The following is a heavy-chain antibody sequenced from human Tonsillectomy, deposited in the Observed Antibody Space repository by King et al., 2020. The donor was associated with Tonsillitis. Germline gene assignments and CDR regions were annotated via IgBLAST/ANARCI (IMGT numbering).Heavy chain of an antibody. CDR1: GFTFSSYG. J-gene: IGHJ4*02. V-gene: IGHV3-30*18. Sequence: VQLVESGGGVVQPGRSLRLSCAASGFTFSSYGMHWVRQSPGKGLEWVAVISYDGSNKYYADSVKGRFTISRDNSKNTLYLQMNSLRAEDTAVYYCAKPPPGLRTLYFDYWGQGTLVTVSS. CDR3: AKPPPGLRTLYFDY. CDR2: ISYDGSNK. D-gene: IGHD1-7*01.